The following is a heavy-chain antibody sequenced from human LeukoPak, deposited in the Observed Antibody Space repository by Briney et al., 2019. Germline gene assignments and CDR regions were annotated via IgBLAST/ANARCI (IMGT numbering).Heavy chain of an antibody. CDR3: ARSPGGNARTWLDY. V-gene: IGHV1-3*02. D-gene: IGHD4-23*01. Sequence: ASVKVSCKTSGYTFTNYALHWVRQAPGQRLEWMGWTNGATGNIRFPQDFQGRLTITIDTSASTAYMELSSLRSEDTAVYYCARSPGGNARTWLDYWGQGTLVTVSS. CDR2: TNGATGNI. J-gene: IGHJ4*02. CDR1: GYTFTNYA.